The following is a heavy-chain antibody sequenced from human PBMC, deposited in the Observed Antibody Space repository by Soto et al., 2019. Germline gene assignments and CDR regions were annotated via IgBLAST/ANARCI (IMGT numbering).Heavy chain of an antibody. J-gene: IGHJ4*02. V-gene: IGHV4-31*03. CDR3: ASTKDYSSSLDY. D-gene: IGHD6-6*01. CDR2: VYYNGRT. Sequence: SETLSLTCTVSGGPISSGGYYWSWIRQHPGKGLEWIGCVYYNGRTYYNPSLKSRITISVDTSKKHFSLKLSSVTAADTAVYYCASTKDYSSSLDYWGQGILVTVSS. CDR1: GGPISSGGYY.